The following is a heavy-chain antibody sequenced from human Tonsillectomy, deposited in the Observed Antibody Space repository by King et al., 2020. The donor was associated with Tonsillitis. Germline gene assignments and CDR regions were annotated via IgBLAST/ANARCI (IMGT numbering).Heavy chain of an antibody. Sequence: QLVQSGGGVVQPGRSLRLSCAASGFTFSSYGMHWVRQAPGKGLEWVAVISYDGSNKYYADSVKGRFTISRDNSKNTLYLQMNSLRAEDTAVYYCAKRCQVDFWSGYYTGPEYFDYWGQGTLVTVSS. CDR2: ISYDGSNK. CDR3: AKRCQVDFWSGYYTGPEYFDY. D-gene: IGHD3-3*01. J-gene: IGHJ4*02. V-gene: IGHV3-30*18. CDR1: GFTFSSYG.